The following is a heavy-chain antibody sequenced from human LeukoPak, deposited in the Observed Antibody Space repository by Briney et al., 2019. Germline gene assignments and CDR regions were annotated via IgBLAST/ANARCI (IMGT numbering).Heavy chain of an antibody. V-gene: IGHV4-59*12. D-gene: IGHD3-10*01. CDR3: ARVITIIRGLDP. Sequence: SETLSLTCTVSGGSISSYYWSWIRQPPGKGLEWIGYIYYTGRTNYSPSLQSRVIMSLDMSKNQVSLKLTSVTAADTAVYYCARVITIIRGLDPWGQGTLVTVSS. J-gene: IGHJ5*02. CDR1: GGSISSYY. CDR2: IYYTGRT.